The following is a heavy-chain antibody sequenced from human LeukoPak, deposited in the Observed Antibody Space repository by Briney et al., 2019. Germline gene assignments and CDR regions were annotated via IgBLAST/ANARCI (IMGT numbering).Heavy chain of an antibody. Sequence: GGSLRLSCAVSGFTMKNFGMHWVRQAPGKGLEWVAVIWYDGSKRHYIDSVKGRFAISRENSMNTLSLEMNGLRVEDTAVYYCGRGADMNYNFENSFYFDSWGQGALVIVSS. CDR1: GFTMKNFG. CDR2: IWYDGSKR. J-gene: IGHJ4*02. D-gene: IGHD3-3*01. V-gene: IGHV3-33*01. CDR3: GRGADMNYNFENSFYFDS.